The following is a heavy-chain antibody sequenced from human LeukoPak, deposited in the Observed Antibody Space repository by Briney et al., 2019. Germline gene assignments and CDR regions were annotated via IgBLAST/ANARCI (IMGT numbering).Heavy chain of an antibody. J-gene: IGHJ5*02. D-gene: IGHD5-18*01. CDR2: IYTSGST. Sequence: SETLSLTCTVSGGSISSYYWSWIRQPAGKGLEWIGRIYTSGSTNYNPSLKSRVTMSVDTSKNQFSLKLSSVTAADTAVYYCARGGTGDRGTAMIMATYNWFDPWGQGTLVTVSS. CDR3: ARGGTGDRGTAMIMATYNWFDP. CDR1: GGSISSYY. V-gene: IGHV4-4*07.